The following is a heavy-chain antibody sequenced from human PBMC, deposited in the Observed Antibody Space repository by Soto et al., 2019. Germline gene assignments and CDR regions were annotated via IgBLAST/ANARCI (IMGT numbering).Heavy chain of an antibody. D-gene: IGHD2-15*01. CDR2: IWYDGSNK. CDR3: ARERGWVICSGGSCDPIRYYDYYGVDV. J-gene: IGHJ6*02. CDR1: GFTFSSYG. V-gene: IGHV3-33*01. Sequence: PGGSLRLSCAASGFTFSSYGMHWVRQAPGKGLEWVAVIWYDGSNKYYADSVKGRFTISRDNSKNTLYLQMNSLRAVDTAVYYCARERGWVICSGGSCDPIRYYDYYGVDVWGQGTTVTVSS.